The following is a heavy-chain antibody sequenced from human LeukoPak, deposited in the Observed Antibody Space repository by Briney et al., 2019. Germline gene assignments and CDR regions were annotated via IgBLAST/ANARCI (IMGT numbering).Heavy chain of an antibody. CDR1: GGSFSGYY. V-gene: IGHV4-34*01. D-gene: IGHD3-9*01. CDR2: INHSGST. Sequence: PSETLSLTCAVYGGSFSGYYWSWIRQPPGKGLEWIGEINHSGSTNYNPSLKSRVTISVDTSKNQLSLKLSSVTATDTAVYYCARGLRYFDWFYYYGMDVWGKGTTVTVSS. CDR3: ARGLRYFDWFYYYGMDV. J-gene: IGHJ6*04.